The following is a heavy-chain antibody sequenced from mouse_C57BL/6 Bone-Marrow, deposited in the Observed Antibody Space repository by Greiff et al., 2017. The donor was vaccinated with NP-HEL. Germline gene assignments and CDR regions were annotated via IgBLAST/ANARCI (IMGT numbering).Heavy chain of an antibody. J-gene: IGHJ2*01. V-gene: IGHV1-19*01. CDR2: INPYNGGT. CDR1: GYTFTDYN. D-gene: IGHD2-1*01. Sequence: VQLQQSGPVLVKPGASVKMSCKASGYTFTDYNMNWVKQSHGKSLEWIGVINPYNGGTSYNQKFKGKATLTVDKSSSTAYMELNSLTSEDSAVYYCARVGATMEYFDYWGQGTTLTVSS. CDR3: ARVGATMEYFDY.